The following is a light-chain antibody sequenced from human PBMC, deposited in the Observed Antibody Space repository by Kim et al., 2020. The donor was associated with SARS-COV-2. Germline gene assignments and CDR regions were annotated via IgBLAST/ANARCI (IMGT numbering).Light chain of an antibody. Sequence: GSKNVHGYQQKPGQAPVLVIYRDSNRPSVIPERFSGSNSGNTATLTISRAQAGDEADYYCQVWDSSTGVFGGGTQLTVL. CDR2: RDS. CDR3: QVWDSSTGV. CDR1: GSKN. J-gene: IGLJ2*01. V-gene: IGLV3-9*01.